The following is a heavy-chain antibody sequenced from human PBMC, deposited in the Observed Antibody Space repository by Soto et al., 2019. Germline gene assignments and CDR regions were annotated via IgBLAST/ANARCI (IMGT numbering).Heavy chain of an antibody. CDR3: AHIVVAGLGYYFDY. J-gene: IGHJ4*02. D-gene: IGHD6-19*01. Sequence: QITLKESGPTLVKPTQTLTLTCTFSGFSLSSTRMAVGWIRQPPGNALEWLALIYWDDDKRYSPFLKSRLTITTDTPKNQVVLTMSNMDPVDTARYSCAHIVVAGLGYYFDYWGQGTLLTVAS. V-gene: IGHV2-5*02. CDR2: IYWDDDK. CDR1: GFSLSSTRMA.